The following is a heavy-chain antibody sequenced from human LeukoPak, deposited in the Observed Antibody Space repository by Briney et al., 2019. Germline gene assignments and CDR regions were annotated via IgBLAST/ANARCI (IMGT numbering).Heavy chain of an antibody. D-gene: IGHD5-12*01. Sequence: GGSLRLSCAASGFTFSNAWMSWVRQAPGKGLEWVGRIKSKIDGGTPDHAAPVKGRFTISRDDSKNTLYLQMNSLKTEDTAVYYCTTWNYWGQGTLVTVSS. J-gene: IGHJ4*02. CDR1: GFTFSNAW. V-gene: IGHV3-15*01. CDR2: IKSKIDGGTP. CDR3: TTWNY.